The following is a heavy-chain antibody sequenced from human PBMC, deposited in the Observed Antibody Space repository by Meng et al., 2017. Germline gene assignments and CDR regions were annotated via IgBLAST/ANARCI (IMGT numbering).Heavy chain of an antibody. CDR2: IYYSGST. V-gene: IGHV4-61*01. D-gene: IGHD3-22*01. J-gene: IGHJ4*02. Sequence: GSLRLSCTVSGGSISSSSYYWSWIRQPPGKGLEWIGYIYYSGSTNYNPSLKSRVTISVDTSKNQFSLKLSSVTAADTAVYYCARDDYDSSGYYDYWGQGTLVTVSS. CDR3: ARDDYDSSGYYDY. CDR1: GGSISSSSYY.